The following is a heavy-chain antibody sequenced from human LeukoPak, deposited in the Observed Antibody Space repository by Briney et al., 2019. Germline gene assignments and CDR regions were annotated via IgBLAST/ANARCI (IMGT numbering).Heavy chain of an antibody. CDR2: ISAYNGNT. CDR1: GYTFTSYG. D-gene: IGHD3-10*01. J-gene: IGHJ4*02. Sequence: ASVKVSCKASGYTFTSYGISWVRQAPGQGLEWMGWISAYNGNTNYAQKFQGRVTMTTDTSTSTAYMELRSLRSDDTAVYYCARDSSPYYYGSGSYYNDLDYWGQGTLVTVSS. CDR3: ARDSSPYYYGSGSYYNDLDY. V-gene: IGHV1-18*01.